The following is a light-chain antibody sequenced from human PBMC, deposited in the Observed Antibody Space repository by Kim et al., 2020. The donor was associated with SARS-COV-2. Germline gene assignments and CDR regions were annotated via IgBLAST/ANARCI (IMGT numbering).Light chain of an antibody. J-gene: IGKJ1*01. CDR2: HTS. V-gene: IGKV3-20*01. CDR1: QTVTNNY. CDR3: QPRGTSPGA. Sequence: LVVTQSPGTLSLSPGDKATLSCWASQTVTNNYLAWYQQRPGQAPRLLISHTSTRASGIPARFSGSGSGTDFTLTISRLEPEDFAVYYCQPRGTSPGAFGQGTKVDIK.